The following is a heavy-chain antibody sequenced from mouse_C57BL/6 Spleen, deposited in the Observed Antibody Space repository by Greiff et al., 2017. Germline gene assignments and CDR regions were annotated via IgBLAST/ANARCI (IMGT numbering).Heavy chain of an antibody. CDR2: IWRGGST. CDR1: GFSLTSYG. J-gene: IGHJ4*01. D-gene: IGHD1-1*01. CDR3: AKNYGSSYYAMDY. V-gene: IGHV2-5*01. Sequence: VQGVESGPGLVQPSQSLSITCTVSGFSLTSYGVHWVRQSPGKGLEWLGVIWRGGSTDYNAAFMSRLSITKDNSKGQVFFKMNSLQADDTAIYYCAKNYGSSYYAMDYWGQGTSVTVSS.